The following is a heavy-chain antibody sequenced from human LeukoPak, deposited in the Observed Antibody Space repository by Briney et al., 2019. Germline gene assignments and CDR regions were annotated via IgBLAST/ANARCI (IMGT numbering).Heavy chain of an antibody. Sequence: LSLTCTVSGGSISSGGYYWSWIRQHPGKGLEWVSAISGSGGSTYYADSVKGRFTISRDNSKNTLYLQMNSLRAEDTAVYYCATDHVTMIVAYFDYWGQGTLVTVSS. CDR1: GGSISSGGYY. CDR3: ATDHVTMIVAYFDY. D-gene: IGHD3-22*01. J-gene: IGHJ4*02. V-gene: IGHV3-23*01. CDR2: ISGSGGST.